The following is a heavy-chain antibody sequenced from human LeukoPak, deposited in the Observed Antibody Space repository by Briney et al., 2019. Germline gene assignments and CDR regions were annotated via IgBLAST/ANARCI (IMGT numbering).Heavy chain of an antibody. D-gene: IGHD4-23*01. V-gene: IGHV4-59*01. CDR3: ASFATDGYGGNDY. Sequence: SETLSLTCTVSGGSISSYYWSWIRQPPGKGLEWIGYIYYSGSTNYNPSLKSRVTISVDTSKNQFSLKLSSVTAADTAVYYCASFATDGYGGNDYWGQGTLVTVSS. CDR2: IYYSGST. J-gene: IGHJ4*02. CDR1: GGSISSYY.